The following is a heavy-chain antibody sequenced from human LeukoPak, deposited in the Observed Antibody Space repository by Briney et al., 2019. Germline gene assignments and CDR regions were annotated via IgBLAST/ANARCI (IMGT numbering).Heavy chain of an antibody. D-gene: IGHD3-10*01. CDR2: ISSGSNYI. J-gene: IGHJ6*03. V-gene: IGHV3-21*01. CDR1: GFTFSSYE. CDR3: SRDPHYGAGYYYYYYMDV. Sequence: GGSLRLSCAASGFTFSSYEMNWVRQAPGKGLEWVSSISSGSNYIYYADSVKGRFTISRDNAQNTLHLQMNSLSPEDTAVYFCSRDPHYGAGYYYYYYMDVWGQGTTVTISS.